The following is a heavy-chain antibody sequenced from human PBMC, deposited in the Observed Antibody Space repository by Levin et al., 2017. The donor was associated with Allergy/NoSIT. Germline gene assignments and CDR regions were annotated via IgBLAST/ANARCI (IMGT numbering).Heavy chain of an antibody. CDR2: VLYDGDTQ. CDR3: AKDRGLVLPDS. Sequence: SCAASGFTFRNYGMHWVRQAPGKGLEWLAVVLYDGDTQYYADSVRGRFIISRDNSENTVSLQMNGLRAEDTAVYYCAKDRGLVLPDSWGQGALVIVSS. V-gene: IGHV3-30*18. D-gene: IGHD4/OR15-4a*01. J-gene: IGHJ5*01. CDR1: GFTFRNYG.